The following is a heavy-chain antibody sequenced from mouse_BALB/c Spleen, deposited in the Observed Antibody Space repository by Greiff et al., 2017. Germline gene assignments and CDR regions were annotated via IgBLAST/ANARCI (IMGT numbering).Heavy chain of an antibody. V-gene: IGHV1S34*01. CDR1: GYSFTGYY. D-gene: IGHD2-1*01. CDR3: ARGDGKYWYFDV. J-gene: IGHJ1*01. Sequence: LVKTGASVKISCKASGYSFTGYYMHWVKQSHGKSLEWIGYISCYNGATSYNQKFKGKATFTVDTSSSTAYMQFNSLTSEDSAVYYCARGDGKYWYFDVWGAGTTVTVSS. CDR2: ISCYNGAT.